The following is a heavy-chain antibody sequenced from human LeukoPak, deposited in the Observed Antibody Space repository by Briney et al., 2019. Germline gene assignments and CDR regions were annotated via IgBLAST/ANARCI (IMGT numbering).Heavy chain of an antibody. V-gene: IGHV1-2*02. CDR1: GYTFTGYY. Sequence: ASVKVSCKASGYTFTGYYMHWVRQAPGQGLEWMGWINPNSGGTNCAQKFQGRVTMTRDMSTTTVYMHLSSLRSEDTAVYYCAREAVTIFGLVRTQTPKGPHRFDPWGQGTLVTVSS. D-gene: IGHD3-3*01. J-gene: IGHJ5*02. CDR3: AREAVTIFGLVRTQTPKGPHRFDP. CDR2: INPNSGGT.